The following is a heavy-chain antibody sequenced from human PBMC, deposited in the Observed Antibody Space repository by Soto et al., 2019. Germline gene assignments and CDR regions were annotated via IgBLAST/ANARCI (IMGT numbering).Heavy chain of an antibody. J-gene: IGHJ4*02. CDR1: GFTFSSYG. CDR2: IWYDGSNK. D-gene: IGHD6-13*01. V-gene: IGHV3-33*01. CDR3: ARGGAYSSSWYYFDY. Sequence: PGGSLRLSCAASGFTFSSYGMHWVRQAPGKGLEWVAVIWYDGSNKYYADSVKGRFTISRDNSKNTLYLQMNSLRAEDTAVYYCARGGAYSSSWYYFDYWGQGTLVTVSS.